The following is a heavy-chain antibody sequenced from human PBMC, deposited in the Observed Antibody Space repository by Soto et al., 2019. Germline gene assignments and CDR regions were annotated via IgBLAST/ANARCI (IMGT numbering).Heavy chain of an antibody. Sequence: EVQLLESGGGLVQPGGFLRLSCAASGFTFSSYAMSWVRQAPGKGLEWVSAISGSGGSTYYADSVKGRFTISRDNXKXTXXLQMNSLRAEDTAVYYCAKGARTWNDRYYYYGMDVWGQGTTVTVSS. CDR1: GFTFSSYA. CDR3: AKGARTWNDRYYYYGMDV. CDR2: ISGSGGST. D-gene: IGHD1-1*01. V-gene: IGHV3-23*01. J-gene: IGHJ6*02.